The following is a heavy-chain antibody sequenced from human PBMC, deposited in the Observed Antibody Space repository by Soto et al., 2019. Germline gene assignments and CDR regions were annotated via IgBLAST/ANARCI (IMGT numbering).Heavy chain of an antibody. CDR3: AKRESRTPGVWLYYFDN. Sequence: EVQLLESGGGVIQTGGSLRLSCAASGFTFSGSSMSWVRQGPGKGLEWVSTIGGSDNTYYAESVKGRFTISRDTSRNTLHLQMNRLRAEDTAVYYCAKRESRTPGVWLYYFDNWGQGTLVTVSS. CDR2: IGGSDNT. V-gene: IGHV3-23*01. D-gene: IGHD2-8*01. CDR1: GFTFSGSS. J-gene: IGHJ4*02.